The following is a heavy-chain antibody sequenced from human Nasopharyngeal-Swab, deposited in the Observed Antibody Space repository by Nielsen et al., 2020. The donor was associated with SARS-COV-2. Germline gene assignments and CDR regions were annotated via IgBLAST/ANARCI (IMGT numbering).Heavy chain of an antibody. CDR2: ISAYNGNT. J-gene: IGHJ2*01. V-gene: IGHV1-18*01. CDR1: GYTFTSYG. Sequence: ASVKVSCKASGYTFTSYGISWVRQAPGQGLEWMGWISAYNGNTNYAQKLQGRVTMTTDTSTSTAYIELRSLRSDDTAVYYCARGEKGYSYGYYWYFDLWGRGTLVTVSS. CDR3: ARGEKGYSYGYYWYFDL. D-gene: IGHD5-18*01.